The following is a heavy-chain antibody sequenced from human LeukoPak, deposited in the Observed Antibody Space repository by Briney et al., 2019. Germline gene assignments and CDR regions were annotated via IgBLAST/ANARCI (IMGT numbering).Heavy chain of an antibody. V-gene: IGHV4-34*01. CDR2: INHSGST. Sequence: SETLSLTCAVYGGSFSGYYWSWIRQPPGKGLEWIGEINHSGSTNYNPPLKSRVTISVDTSKNQFSLKLSSVTAADTAVYYCARAVVPAAIPGYNWFDPWGQGTLVTVSS. CDR1: GGSFSGYY. D-gene: IGHD2-2*02. CDR3: ARAVVPAAIPGYNWFDP. J-gene: IGHJ5*02.